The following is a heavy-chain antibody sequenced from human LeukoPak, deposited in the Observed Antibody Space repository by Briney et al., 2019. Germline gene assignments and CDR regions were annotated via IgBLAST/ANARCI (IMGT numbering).Heavy chain of an antibody. CDR3: ARDNGRNGFDI. Sequence: GGSLRLSCAASGFTFSRYWMHWVRQAPGEGLVWVSRISSDGSRISYADSVKGRFTISRDDAKKTLDLQMNSLRAEDTAVYFCARDNGRNGFDIWGQGTMVTVSS. J-gene: IGHJ3*02. CDR2: ISSDGSRI. V-gene: IGHV3-74*01. CDR1: GFTFSRYW.